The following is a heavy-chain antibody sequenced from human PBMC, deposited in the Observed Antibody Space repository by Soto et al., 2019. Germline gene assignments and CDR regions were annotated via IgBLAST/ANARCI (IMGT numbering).Heavy chain of an antibody. V-gene: IGHV1-18*01. CDR3: AKNAAFGIMDYYMDV. D-gene: IGHD3-10*01. Sequence: GASVKVSCKASGYTFTSYGISWVRQSPGQGLEWMGWISAYNGNTNYAQKLQGRVTMTTDTSTSTAYMELRSLRSEDTAVYYCAKNAAFGIMDYYMDVWGKGTTVTVSS. J-gene: IGHJ6*03. CDR1: GYTFTSYG. CDR2: ISAYNGNT.